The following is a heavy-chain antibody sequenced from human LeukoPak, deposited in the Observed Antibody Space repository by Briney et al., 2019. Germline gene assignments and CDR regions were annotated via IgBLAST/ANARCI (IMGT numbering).Heavy chain of an antibody. Sequence: SVKVSCKASGGTFSSYAISWVRQAPGQGLEWMGRIIPILGIANYAQKFQGRVTITADKSTSTAYMELSSLRSEDTAVYYRARDTPFFYGSGLFDPWGQGTLVTVSS. J-gene: IGHJ5*02. CDR1: GGTFSSYA. V-gene: IGHV1-69*04. CDR3: ARDTPFFYGSGLFDP. CDR2: IIPILGIA. D-gene: IGHD3-10*01.